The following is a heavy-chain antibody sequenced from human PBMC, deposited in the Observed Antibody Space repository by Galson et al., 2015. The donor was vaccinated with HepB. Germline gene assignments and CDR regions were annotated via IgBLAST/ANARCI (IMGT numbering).Heavy chain of an antibody. CDR3: ASPSRVTMMINAYFMDV. CDR2: ITSSGINK. D-gene: IGHD3-22*01. CDR1: GLTFSDYH. Sequence: SLRLSCAASGLTFSDYHMSWIRQAPGKGLEWVSHITSSGINKYYADSVKGRFTVSRDNAKNSLYLYMNSLRAEDTAVYYCASPSRVTMMINAYFMDVWGKGTTVTVSS. J-gene: IGHJ6*03. V-gene: IGHV3-11*01.